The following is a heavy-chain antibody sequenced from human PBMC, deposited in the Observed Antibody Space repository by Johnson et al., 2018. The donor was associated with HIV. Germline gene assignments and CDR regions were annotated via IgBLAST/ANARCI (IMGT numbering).Heavy chain of an antibody. V-gene: IGHV3-30-3*01. D-gene: IGHD3-10*01. J-gene: IGHJ3*02. CDR2: ISYDGSNK. CDR3: ARTNSGSYYHPGAFDI. Sequence: HVQLVESGGGVVQPGRSLRLSCAASGFTFSSYAMHWVRQAPGKGLEWVAVISYDGSNKYYADSVKGRFTISRDNSKNTLYLQMNSLRAEDTAVYYCARTNSGSYYHPGAFDIWGQGTMVTVSS. CDR1: GFTFSSYA.